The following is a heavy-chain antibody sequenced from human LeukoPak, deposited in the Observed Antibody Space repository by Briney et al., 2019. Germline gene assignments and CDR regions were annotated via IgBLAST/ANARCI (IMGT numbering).Heavy chain of an antibody. CDR3: ARVGYTGTWYSSPPFDY. V-gene: IGHV3-66*01. Sequence: GGSLRLSCAVSGFTVSSNYMSWVRQAPGKGLEWVSIIYSGGSTYYADSVKGRFTISRDNSKNTLYLQMNSLRAEDTAVYYCARVGYTGTWYSSPPFDYWGQGTLVTVSS. CDR2: IYSGGST. D-gene: IGHD6-13*01. J-gene: IGHJ4*02. CDR1: GFTVSSNY.